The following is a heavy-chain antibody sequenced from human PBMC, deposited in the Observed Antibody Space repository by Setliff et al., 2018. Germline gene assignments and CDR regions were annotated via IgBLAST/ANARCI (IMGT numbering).Heavy chain of an antibody. CDR1: GFTFGDYT. V-gene: IGHV3-49*04. Sequence: PGGSLRLSCTTSGFTFGDYTMAWVRQAPGKGREWVGLIGSKTYGGVAEDAASVKGRFTISRDDSKSIAYLRMNSLKIEDTAVYYCARDNNYYDRSGYYSGHDVWGQGILVTVSS. D-gene: IGHD3-22*01. J-gene: IGHJ4*03. CDR3: ARDNNYYDRSGYYSGHDV. CDR2: IGSKTYGGVA.